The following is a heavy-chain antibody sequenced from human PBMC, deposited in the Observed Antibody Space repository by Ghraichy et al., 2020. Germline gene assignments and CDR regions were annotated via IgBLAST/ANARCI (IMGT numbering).Heavy chain of an antibody. Sequence: GGSLRLSCAASGFTFSSYAMSWVRQAPGKGLEWVSAISGSGGSTYYADSVKGRFTISRDNSKNTLYLQMNSLRAEDTAVYYCAKECPDMYSSSWYCAFDIWGQGTMVTVSS. V-gene: IGHV3-23*01. CDR2: ISGSGGST. CDR1: GFTFSSYA. CDR3: AKECPDMYSSSWYCAFDI. J-gene: IGHJ3*02. D-gene: IGHD6-13*01.